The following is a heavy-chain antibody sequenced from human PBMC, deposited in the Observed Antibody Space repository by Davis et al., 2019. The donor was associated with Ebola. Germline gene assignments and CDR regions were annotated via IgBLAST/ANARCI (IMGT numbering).Heavy chain of an antibody. J-gene: IGHJ4*02. CDR3: ARVQGVYSSSYYFDY. CDR1: GFSVSTKY. Sequence: PGGSLRLSCAASGFSVSTKYMNWVRQAPGKGLQWVSILYTRGTTYYADSVKGRFTISRDDSKNTLFLQMNNLRAEDTAVYYCARVQGVYSSSYYFDYWGQGTLVTVSS. D-gene: IGHD6-6*01. CDR2: LYTRGTT. V-gene: IGHV3-53*01.